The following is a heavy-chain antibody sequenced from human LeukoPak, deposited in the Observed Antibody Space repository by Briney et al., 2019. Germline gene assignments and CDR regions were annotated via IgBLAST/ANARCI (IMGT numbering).Heavy chain of an antibody. Sequence: SGGSLRLSCAASGFTFNTYAMSWVRQAPGKGLEWASSISYSGDSTDYADSVKGRLIISRDNSKNTLGLQMNSLRAEDTAIYYCARGTLAGYFLGYWGRGTLVTVSS. CDR1: GFTFNTYA. J-gene: IGHJ4*02. V-gene: IGHV3-23*01. D-gene: IGHD6-19*01. CDR2: ISYSGDST. CDR3: ARGTLAGYFLGY.